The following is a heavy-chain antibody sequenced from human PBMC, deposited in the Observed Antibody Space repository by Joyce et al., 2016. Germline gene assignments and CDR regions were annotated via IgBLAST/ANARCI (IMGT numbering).Heavy chain of an antibody. CDR2: VNDRGRT. V-gene: IGHV4-34*04. D-gene: IGHD3-10*01. J-gene: IGHJ1*01. Sequence: QVQLQEWGAGLLKPSETLSLTCAVYGGSLSGYYWSWIRQAPGMGLEWIGEVNDRGRTTDNPYLNSRASTSMDTSKNQFSLRLTTVTAADTAVYFCARARRGIILARGEMGEYLQHWGRGTVVIVSS. CDR3: ARARRGIILARGEMGEYLQH. CDR1: GGSLSGYY.